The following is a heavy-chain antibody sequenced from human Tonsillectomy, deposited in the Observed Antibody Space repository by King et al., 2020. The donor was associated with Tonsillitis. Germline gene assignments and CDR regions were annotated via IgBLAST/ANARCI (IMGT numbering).Heavy chain of an antibody. J-gene: IGHJ6*02. CDR3: ARDHGDYFGSGRRNYYGMDV. D-gene: IGHD3-10*01. V-gene: IGHV1-18*01. Sequence: QLVQSGAEVKKPGASVKVSCKASGYTFTTYGVTWVRQAPGQGLEWMGWISAYNGNTDYAQKLQGRVTMTTNTSTSTAYLELRGLGSDDTAVYYCARDHGDYFGSGRRNYYGMDVWGQGTTVTVSS. CDR1: GYTFTTYG. CDR2: ISAYNGNT.